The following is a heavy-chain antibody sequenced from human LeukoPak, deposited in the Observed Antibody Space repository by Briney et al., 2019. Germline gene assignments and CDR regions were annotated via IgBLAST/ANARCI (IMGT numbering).Heavy chain of an antibody. V-gene: IGHV4-38-2*02. D-gene: IGHD3-9*01. CDR3: ARVERGYDILTFDY. CDR1: GYSISSGYY. Sequence: PSETLSLTCTVSGYSISSGYYWGWIRQPPGKGLEWIGSIYHSGSTYYNPSLKSRVTISVDTSKNQFSLKLSSVTAADTAVYYCARVERGYDILTFDYWGQGTLVTVSS. CDR2: IYHSGST. J-gene: IGHJ4*02.